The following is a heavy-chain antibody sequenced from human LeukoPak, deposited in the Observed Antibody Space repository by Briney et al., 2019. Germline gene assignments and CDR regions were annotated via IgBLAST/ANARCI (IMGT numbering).Heavy chain of an antibody. J-gene: IGHJ4*02. CDR2: LNWNGGST. Sequence: GGSLRLSCAASGFTFDDYGMSWVRQVPGKGLEWVSGLNWNGGSTGYADSVKGRFTISRDNAKNSLYLQMNSLRAEDTALYYCARDTYYYDSSGYFDYWGQGTLVTVSS. CDR1: GFTFDDYG. D-gene: IGHD3-22*01. V-gene: IGHV3-20*04. CDR3: ARDTYYYDSSGYFDY.